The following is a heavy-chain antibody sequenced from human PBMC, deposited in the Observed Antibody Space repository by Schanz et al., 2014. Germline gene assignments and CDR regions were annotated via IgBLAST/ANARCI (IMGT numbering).Heavy chain of an antibody. CDR1: GYSFSTYA. J-gene: IGHJ5*02. Sequence: QVHLVQSESELKNPGASVKVSCKTSGYSFSTYAMNWVRQAPGQGLEWLGIINPSGVSTSSAQEFQGRVTMTRDTSTSTLQMELSSLRSEDTAVYYCARERGVRGGGVWKVNWFDPWGQGTLVTVSS. D-gene: IGHD3-10*01. CDR2: INPSGVST. V-gene: IGHV1-46*01. CDR3: ARERGVRGGGVWKVNWFDP.